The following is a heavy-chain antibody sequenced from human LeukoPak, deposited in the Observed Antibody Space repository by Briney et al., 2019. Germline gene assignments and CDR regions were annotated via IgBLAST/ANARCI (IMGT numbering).Heavy chain of an antibody. CDR2: ISYDGSNK. D-gene: IGHD5-18*01. CDR3: ARGYSYGYPYFDY. Sequence: PGGSLRLSCAASGFTFSSYAMHWVRQAPGKGLEWVAVISYDGSNKYYADSVKGRFTISRDNSKNTLYLQMNSLRAEDTAVYYCARGYSYGYPYFDYWGQGTLDTVSS. CDR1: GFTFSSYA. V-gene: IGHV3-30-3*01. J-gene: IGHJ4*02.